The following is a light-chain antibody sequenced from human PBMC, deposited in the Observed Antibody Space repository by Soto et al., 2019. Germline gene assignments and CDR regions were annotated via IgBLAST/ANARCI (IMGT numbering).Light chain of an antibody. J-gene: IGLJ1*01. Sequence: QSALTQPASVSRSPGQSITISCTGTSSDVGGYNYVSWYQQHPGKAPKLMIYDVSNRPSGVSNRFSGSKSGNTASLTISGLQAEDEADYYCSSYTSSSTRVFGTGTQLTVL. CDR2: DVS. V-gene: IGLV2-14*01. CDR1: SSDVGGYNY. CDR3: SSYTSSSTRV.